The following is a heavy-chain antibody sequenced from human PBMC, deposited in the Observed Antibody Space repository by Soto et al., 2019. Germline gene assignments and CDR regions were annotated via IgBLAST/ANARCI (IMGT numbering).Heavy chain of an antibody. CDR3: ARDQSHAYHGMDV. J-gene: IGHJ6*02. V-gene: IGHV4-30-4*01. D-gene: IGHD2-8*01. CDR2: IYYSGNT. CDR1: GGSISRSDYY. Sequence: QVQLQESGPGLVKPSQTLSLTCTVSGGSISRSDYYWSWIRQPPGKSLEWIGYIYYSGNTYYNPSLKSRVTISVDTSKNQFSLKVSSVTAADTAVYYCARDQSHAYHGMDVWSQGTTGTVSS.